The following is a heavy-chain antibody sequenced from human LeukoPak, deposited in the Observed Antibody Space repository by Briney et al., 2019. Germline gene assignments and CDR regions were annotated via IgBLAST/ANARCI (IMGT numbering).Heavy chain of an antibody. D-gene: IGHD2-21*02. J-gene: IGHJ4*02. CDR3: ATTPDCYDTTGDY. CDR1: GYTFTGYY. Sequence: GASVKVSCKASGYTFTGYYLHWVRQAPGQGLEWMGRINPNIGITDYAQKFQGRVSMTRDTSISTAYLELRWLRSDDTAMYYYATTPDCYDTTGDYWGQGTLVTVSS. V-gene: IGHV1-2*06. CDR2: INPNIGIT.